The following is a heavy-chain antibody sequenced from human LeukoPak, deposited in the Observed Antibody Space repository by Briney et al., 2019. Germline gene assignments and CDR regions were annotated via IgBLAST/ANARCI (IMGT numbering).Heavy chain of an antibody. Sequence: SVKVSCKASGGTFSNHAIIWLRQAPGQGLEWMGRIIPILGIANYAQKFQGRVTITADKSTSTAYMELSSLRSEDTAVYYCARAPVGMVRGVISSGYSTFDYWGQGTLVTVSS. D-gene: IGHD3-10*01. J-gene: IGHJ4*02. CDR3: ARAPVGMVRGVISSGYSTFDY. CDR2: IIPILGIA. CDR1: GGTFSNHA. V-gene: IGHV1-69*04.